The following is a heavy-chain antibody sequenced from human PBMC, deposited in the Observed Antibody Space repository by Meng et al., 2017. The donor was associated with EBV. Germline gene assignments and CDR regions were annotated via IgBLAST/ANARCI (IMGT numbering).Heavy chain of an antibody. J-gene: IGHJ4*02. CDR3: ASESGRGYTPDY. CDR1: GGPFRYYA. V-gene: IGHV1-69*01. CDR2: FLPRLGAP. D-gene: IGHD3-10*01. Sequence: QVQLVQSAAEVKKPGWSVKVYCKTSGGPFRYYAISWVRQAPGQGLEWLGGFLPRLGAPNYAQKFHGRVKITADESTSTHYMDLSSLRSEDTAIYYCASESGRGYTPDYWGQGTLVTVSS.